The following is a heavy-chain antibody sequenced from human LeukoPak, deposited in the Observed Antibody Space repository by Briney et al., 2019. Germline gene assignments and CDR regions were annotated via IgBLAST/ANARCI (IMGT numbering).Heavy chain of an antibody. V-gene: IGHV1-46*01. D-gene: IGHD3-16*01. CDR2: INPSDGAT. CDR1: GCTFTMYY. J-gene: IGHJ6*03. Sequence: ASVKVSCKASGCTFTMYYIHWVRQAPGQGLEWMGMINPSDGATTYAQRFQGRVTMTRDMSTTTVYLHLRGLRSEDTAVYFCARERRGGRSGSLGGLFASYYTYYYMDVWGRGTTVTVSS. CDR3: ARERRGGRSGSLGGLFASYYTYYYMDV.